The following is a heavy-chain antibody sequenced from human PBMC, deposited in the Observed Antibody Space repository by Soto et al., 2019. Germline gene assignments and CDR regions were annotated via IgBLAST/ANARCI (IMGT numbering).Heavy chain of an antibody. J-gene: IGHJ4*02. V-gene: IGHV3-15*07. CDR3: TTDGFLEGLAGIGY. Sequence: EVQLVESGGGLVQPGGSLRLSCAASGFTFSNAWMNWVRQAPGQGLEWVGRIVSKIDGETIDYAAPVIGRFTISRDDSKNTLYLQMNSLKTEDTAVYYCTTDGFLEGLAGIGYWGQGTLVTVSS. CDR1: GFTFSNAW. CDR2: IVSKIDGETI. D-gene: IGHD6-19*01.